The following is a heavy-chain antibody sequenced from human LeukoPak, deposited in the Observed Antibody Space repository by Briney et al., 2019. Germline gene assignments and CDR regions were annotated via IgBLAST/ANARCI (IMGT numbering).Heavy chain of an antibody. CDR3: VRGQATAWGLDY. V-gene: IGHV3-74*01. Sequence: PGGSLRLSCAASGFTFSSYGMHWVRQAPGKGLVWVSHINPTATTITYADSVKGRFTISRDNAKNTLYLQMNSLRADDTALYYCVRGQATAWGLDYWGQGTLVTVSS. CDR1: GFTFSSYG. D-gene: IGHD6-13*01. CDR2: INPTATTI. J-gene: IGHJ4*02.